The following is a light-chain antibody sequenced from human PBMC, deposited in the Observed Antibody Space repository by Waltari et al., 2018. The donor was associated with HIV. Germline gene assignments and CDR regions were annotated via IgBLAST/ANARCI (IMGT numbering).Light chain of an antibody. CDR2: DSS. J-gene: IGKJ1*01. V-gene: IGKV3-15*01. Sequence: EIVMTQSPASLSVSPGERATLSCSASQSLSSDLAWYQHKPGQAPRLLIYDSSTRATGIPVRFSGSGSGTEFTLTISSLQSEDFATYYCQQYNAWPRTFGQGTKVEI. CDR3: QQYNAWPRT. CDR1: QSLSSD.